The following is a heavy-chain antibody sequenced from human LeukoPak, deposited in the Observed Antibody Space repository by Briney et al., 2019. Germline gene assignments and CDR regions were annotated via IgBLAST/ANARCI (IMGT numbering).Heavy chain of an antibody. CDR3: AKDRVGVSPFES. J-gene: IGHJ4*02. Sequence: PGGSLRLSCAASGFTLRNYAMSWVRQSPGKGLEWKRLEWVSTISESGGSTYYADYVKGRFTISRDNSKNTIYLQMNSLRDEDTAVYICAKDRVGVSPFESWGLGTLVTVSS. CDR2: ISESGGST. D-gene: IGHD1-26*01. CDR1: GFTLRNYA. V-gene: IGHV3-23*01.